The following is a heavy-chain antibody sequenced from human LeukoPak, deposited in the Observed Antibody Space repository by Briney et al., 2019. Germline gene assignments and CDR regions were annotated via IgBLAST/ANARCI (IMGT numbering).Heavy chain of an antibody. J-gene: IGHJ6*03. CDR3: ARAGKLVPAAIHDYYYYMDV. Sequence: GASVEVSCKASGGTFSSYTISWVRQAPGQGLEWMGRIIPILGIANYAQKFQGRVTITADKSTSTAYMELSSLRSEDTAVYYCARAGKLVPAAIHDYYYYMDVWGKGTTVTVSS. V-gene: IGHV1-69*02. CDR1: GGTFSSYT. CDR2: IIPILGIA. D-gene: IGHD2-2*02.